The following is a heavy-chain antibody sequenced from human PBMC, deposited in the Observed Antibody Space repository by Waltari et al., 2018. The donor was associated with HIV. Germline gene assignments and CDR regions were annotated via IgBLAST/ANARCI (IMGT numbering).Heavy chain of an antibody. Sequence: EVQLVQSGAEVKKPGESLQISCKGSGFSFTRYWIGWVRQMPGKGLEWMGIIYPYDSDTRYSPSFQGQVTISSDKSIDTAYLQWSSLKVSDTATYYCARQSIRTTYRPHYYYGMDVWGQGTTVTVSS. CDR3: ARQSIRTTYRPHYYYGMDV. J-gene: IGHJ6*02. CDR2: IYPYDSDT. V-gene: IGHV5-51*01. CDR1: GFSFTRYW. D-gene: IGHD3-3*02.